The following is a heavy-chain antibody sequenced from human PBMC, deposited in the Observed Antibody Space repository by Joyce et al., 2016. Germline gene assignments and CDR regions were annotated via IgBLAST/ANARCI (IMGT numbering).Heavy chain of an antibody. CDR2: IYPAGNI. V-gene: IGHV3-66*01. CDR1: GLTVSTNY. D-gene: IGHD5-12*01. CDR3: ASLYSGGHRYFDF. Sequence: EVQLVESGGGLVQPGRSLRLSCAVSGLTVSTNYMSWVRQDPGKGLEWVSVIYPAGNIHYADSVKGRFIISRDNSKNTLFLQMNNLTAEDTAFDFCASLYSGGHRYFDFWGQGLRVAVSS. J-gene: IGHJ4*02.